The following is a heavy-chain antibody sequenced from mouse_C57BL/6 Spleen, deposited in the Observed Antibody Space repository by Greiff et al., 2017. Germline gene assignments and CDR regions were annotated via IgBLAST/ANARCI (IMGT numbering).Heavy chain of an antibody. V-gene: IGHV1-55*01. CDR2: IDPGRGST. J-gene: IGHJ1*03. CDR3: ACYYYGSSYDWYFDV. CDR1: GYTFTSYW. Sequence: VQLQQPGAELVKPGASVKMSCKASGYTFTSYWITWVKQRTGQGLEWIGDIDPGRGSTNYNEKFKGKATLTVDKSSSTAYMQLSSLTAEDSAVYYCACYYYGSSYDWYFDVWGTGTTVTVSS. D-gene: IGHD1-1*01.